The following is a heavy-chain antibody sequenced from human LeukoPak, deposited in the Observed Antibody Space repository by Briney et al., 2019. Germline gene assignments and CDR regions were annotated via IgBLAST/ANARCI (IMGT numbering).Heavy chain of an antibody. CDR3: ARGSSIAALSGDY. D-gene: IGHD6-6*01. V-gene: IGHV3-30-3*01. CDR2: ISYDGSNK. Sequence: GGSLRLSCAASGFTFSSYAMHWVRQAPGKGLEWVAVISYDGSNKYYADSVKGRFTIPRDNSKNTLYLQMNSLRAEDTAVYYCARGSSIAALSGDYWGQGTLVTVSS. J-gene: IGHJ4*02. CDR1: GFTFSSYA.